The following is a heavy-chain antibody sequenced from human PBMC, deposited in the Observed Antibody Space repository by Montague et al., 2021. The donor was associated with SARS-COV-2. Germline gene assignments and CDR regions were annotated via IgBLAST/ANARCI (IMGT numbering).Heavy chain of an antibody. CDR2: MHYSGT. J-gene: IGHJ4*02. Sequence: SETLSLTCTVAGGSISDSNYLWGWIRQPPGKGLEWIGDMHYSGTYYNPSLRSRVTMSRDLSENQFSLRLMSVTAADTALYYCARSLISASGTGSNFDSWGQGTLVAVPS. D-gene: IGHD6-13*01. V-gene: IGHV4-39*07. CDR1: GGSISDSNYL. CDR3: ARSLISASGTGSNFDS.